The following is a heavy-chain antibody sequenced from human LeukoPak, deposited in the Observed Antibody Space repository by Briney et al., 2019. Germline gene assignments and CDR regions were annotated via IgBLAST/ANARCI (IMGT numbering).Heavy chain of an antibody. Sequence: GGSLRLSCAASEFTVSSNYMSWVRQAPGKGLEWVSVIYSGGSTYYADSVKGRFTISRDNSKNTLYLQMNSLRAEDTAVYYCARARDGYSPLDYWGQGTLVTVSS. CDR2: IYSGGST. CDR1: EFTVSSNY. D-gene: IGHD5-24*01. V-gene: IGHV3-53*01. CDR3: ARARDGYSPLDY. J-gene: IGHJ4*02.